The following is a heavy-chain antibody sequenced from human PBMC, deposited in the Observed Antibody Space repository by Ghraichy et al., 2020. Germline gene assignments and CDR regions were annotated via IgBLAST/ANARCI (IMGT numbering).Heavy chain of an antibody. J-gene: IGHJ6*03. V-gene: IGHV1-2*02. Sequence: ASVKVSCKASGYTFTGYYMHWVRQAPGQGLEWKGWIKPNSGGTNYAQQLQGRDTMTRDTSLSTAYMDLSRLRSDDTAVDYFTIDQGYCNSASSWAMDVWGKGTTVTVSS. CDR2: IKPNSGGT. CDR1: GYTFTGYY. CDR3: TIDQGYCNSASSWAMDV. D-gene: IGHD2-2*01.